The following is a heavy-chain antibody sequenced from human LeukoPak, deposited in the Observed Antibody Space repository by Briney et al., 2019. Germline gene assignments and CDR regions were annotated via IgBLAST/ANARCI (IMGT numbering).Heavy chain of an antibody. Sequence: SVKVSCKASGGTFSSYAISWVRQAPGQGLERMGGIIPIFGTANYAQKFQGRVTITTDESTSTAYMELSSLRSEDTAVYYCARDGVAGPYWYFDLWGRGTLVTVSS. CDR3: ARDGVAGPYWYFDL. D-gene: IGHD6-19*01. J-gene: IGHJ2*01. CDR1: GGTFSSYA. CDR2: IIPIFGTA. V-gene: IGHV1-69*05.